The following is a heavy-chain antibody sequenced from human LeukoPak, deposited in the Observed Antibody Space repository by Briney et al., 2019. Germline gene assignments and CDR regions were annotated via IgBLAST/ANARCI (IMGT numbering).Heavy chain of an antibody. D-gene: IGHD6-19*01. J-gene: IGHJ6*02. V-gene: IGHV7-4-1*02. CDR1: GYTFNSYA. Sequence: PLASVKVSCKASGYTFNSYALNWVRQAPGQGLEWMGWINTNTENPTYAQGFTGRFVFSLDTSVSTAYLQISSLKAEDTAVYYCATVSIAVAGTNGDFGMDVWGQGTTVTVSS. CDR3: ATVSIAVAGTNGDFGMDV. CDR2: INTNTENP.